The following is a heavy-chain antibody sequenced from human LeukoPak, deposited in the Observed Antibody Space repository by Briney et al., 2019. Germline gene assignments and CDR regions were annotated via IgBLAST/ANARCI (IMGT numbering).Heavy chain of an antibody. J-gene: IGHJ4*02. CDR2: IYHSGST. V-gene: IGHV4-39*07. CDR3: FGTPGWLQGTSFDY. D-gene: IGHD5-24*01. CDR1: GGSISSSSYY. Sequence: SETLSLTCTVSGGSISSSSYYWGWIRQSPGKGLEWIGSIYHSGSTYYNPSLKSRVTISVDTSKNQFSLKLSSVTAADTAVYYCFGTPGWLQGTSFDYWGQGTLVTVSS.